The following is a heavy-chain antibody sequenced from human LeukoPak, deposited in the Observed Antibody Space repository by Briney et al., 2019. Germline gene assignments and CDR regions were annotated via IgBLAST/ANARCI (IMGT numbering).Heavy chain of an antibody. CDR2: VYYSGNT. Sequence: SETLSLTCTVSGGSISGYYWSWIRQSPGRGLEWIGYVYYSGNTNYNPSLKSRLTISLDTAKNQFSLKLSSVTSADTAVYYCARGEYEDLLDNWGQGTLVTVSS. CDR1: GGSISGYY. CDR3: ARGEYEDLLDN. D-gene: IGHD1-26*01. V-gene: IGHV4-59*01. J-gene: IGHJ4*02.